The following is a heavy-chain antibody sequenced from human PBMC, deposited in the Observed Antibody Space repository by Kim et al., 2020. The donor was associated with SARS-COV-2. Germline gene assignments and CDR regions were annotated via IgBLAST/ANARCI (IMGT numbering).Heavy chain of an antibody. V-gene: IGHV3-23*05. D-gene: IGHD6-19*01. CDR2: IFGSGSNT. J-gene: IGHJ2*01. Sequence: GGSLRLSCAASGFTFSSYSMTWVRQAPGKGLEWVATIFGSGSNTYSGDSAKGRFTISKDDSKNTLYLDMNTLRAEDTAVYYCARNVHSSAWSLFCYFDFWGRGTLVTISS. CDR3: ARNVHSSAWSLFCYFDF. CDR1: GFTFSSYS.